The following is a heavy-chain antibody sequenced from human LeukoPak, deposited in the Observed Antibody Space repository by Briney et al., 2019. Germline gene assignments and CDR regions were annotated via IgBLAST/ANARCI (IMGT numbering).Heavy chain of an antibody. Sequence: GGSLRLSCAASGFTFSSYWMNWARQAPGKGLEWVSTISGSGSTTYFADSVKGRFTISRDNSKNTLYLQMSSLRAEDTAVYYCARNPGRAAAATLTYWGQGTLVTVSS. CDR2: ISGSGSTT. CDR1: GFTFSSYW. V-gene: IGHV3-23*01. CDR3: ARNPGRAAAATLTY. D-gene: IGHD6-13*01. J-gene: IGHJ4*02.